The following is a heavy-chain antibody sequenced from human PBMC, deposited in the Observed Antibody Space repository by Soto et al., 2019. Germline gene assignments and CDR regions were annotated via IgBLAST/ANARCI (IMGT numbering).Heavy chain of an antibody. CDR2: IYWDDDK. CDR1: GFSLSSYGMG. D-gene: IGHD4-17*01. J-gene: IGHJ4*02. V-gene: IGHV2-5*02. Sequence: QITLKESGPPLVRPAQALTLTCGFSGFSLSSYGMGVAWIRQPPGKALEWLALIYWDDDKRYSPSLKDRLAISKDTSSNPVVLTITIMPPGDTATYFCAHAGDYDLLTFDHWGPGTLVTVSS. CDR3: AHAGDYDLLTFDH.